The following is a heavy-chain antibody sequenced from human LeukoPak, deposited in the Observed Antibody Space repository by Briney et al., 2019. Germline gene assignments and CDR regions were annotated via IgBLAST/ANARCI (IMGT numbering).Heavy chain of an antibody. V-gene: IGHV4-4*02. D-gene: IGHD1-26*01. J-gene: IGHJ5*02. Sequence: PSETLSLTCAVSGGSISSPNWWTWVRQPPGKGLEWIGEIYHSGRTNSNPSLESRVIMSVDKSKNQFSLKLTSVTAADTAVYYCARVGHNWFDPWGQGTLVTASS. CDR1: GGSISSPNW. CDR3: ARVGHNWFDP. CDR2: IYHSGRT.